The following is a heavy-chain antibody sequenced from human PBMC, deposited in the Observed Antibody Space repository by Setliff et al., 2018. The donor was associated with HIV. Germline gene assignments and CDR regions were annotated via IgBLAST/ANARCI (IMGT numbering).Heavy chain of an antibody. CDR3: ARVYRSSSGRGMDV. V-gene: IGHV3-7*01. CDR2: IKQDGSEK. Sequence: LSLSCAASGSAGFNFSTYWMSWVRQAPGKGLEWLANIKQDGSEKTYVDSVKGRFTISRDNANKSLSLQMNSLRAEDTGVYYCARVYRSSSGRGMDVWGRGTTVTVSS. D-gene: IGHD6-13*01. CDR1: GSAGFNFSTYW. J-gene: IGHJ6*01.